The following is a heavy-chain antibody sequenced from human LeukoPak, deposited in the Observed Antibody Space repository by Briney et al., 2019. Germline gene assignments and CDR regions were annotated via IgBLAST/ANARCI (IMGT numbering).Heavy chain of an antibody. Sequence: GASVKVSCKASGYTFSTYRIIWVRQAPGQGREWMGWISVYNGNTNYAQKLQGRVTMTTDTSTSTAYMELRSLRSDDTALYYCARGSSGWSFDYWGQGTLVTVSS. CDR2: ISVYNGNT. CDR3: ARGSSGWSFDY. V-gene: IGHV1-18*01. CDR1: GYTFSTYR. D-gene: IGHD6-13*01. J-gene: IGHJ4*02.